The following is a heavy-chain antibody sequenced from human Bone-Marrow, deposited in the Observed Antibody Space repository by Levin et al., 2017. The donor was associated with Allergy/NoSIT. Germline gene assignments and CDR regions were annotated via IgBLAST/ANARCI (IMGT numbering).Heavy chain of an antibody. Sequence: AGGSLRLSCSASGFTFSNYAMHWVRQAPGKGLEYVSAISSNGDNTYYADFVKDRFTIISRDNSKNTLFLQMGSLRVEDSAVYFCVKGGALPGDFFDYWGQGTLVTVSS. J-gene: IGHJ4*02. V-gene: IGHV3-64D*06. CDR3: VKGGALPGDFFDY. D-gene: IGHD2-2*01. CDR2: ISSNGDNT. CDR1: GFTFSNYA.